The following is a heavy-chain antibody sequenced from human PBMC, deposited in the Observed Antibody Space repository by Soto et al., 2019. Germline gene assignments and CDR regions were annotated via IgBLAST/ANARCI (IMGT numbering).Heavy chain of an antibody. CDR1: GFTLSGFD. D-gene: IGHD2-15*01. CDR3: ARGQEVGAHFFDS. J-gene: IGHJ4*02. CDR2: IGTAGDT. V-gene: IGHV3-13*01. Sequence: GGSLRLSCEASGFTLSGFDMHWVRQPTGKGLEWVSTIGTAGDTYYAVSVKGRFTISRDNAKNSLSLQMNSLRAGDTAVYFCARGQEVGAHFFDSWGQGTQVTVSS.